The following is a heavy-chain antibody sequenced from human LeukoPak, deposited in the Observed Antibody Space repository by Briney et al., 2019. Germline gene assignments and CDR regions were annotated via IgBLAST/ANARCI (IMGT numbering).Heavy chain of an antibody. CDR3: ARDSTLSSGWYYYYMDV. V-gene: IGHV1-18*01. D-gene: IGHD6-19*01. Sequence: ASVKVSCKASGYTFTSYGISWVRQAPGQGLEWMGWISAYNGNTNYAQKLQGRVTMTTDTSTSTAYMELRSLRSEDTAVYYCARDSTLSSGWYYYYMDVWGKGTTVTISS. J-gene: IGHJ6*03. CDR2: ISAYNGNT. CDR1: GYTFTSYG.